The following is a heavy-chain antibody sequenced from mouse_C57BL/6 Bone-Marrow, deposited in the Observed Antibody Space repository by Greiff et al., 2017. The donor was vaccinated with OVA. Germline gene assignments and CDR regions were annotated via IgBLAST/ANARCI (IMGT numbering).Heavy chain of an antibody. J-gene: IGHJ4*01. CDR1: GYAFTNYL. CDR3: ARGPLRGAMDD. D-gene: IGHD1-1*01. CDR2: INPGSGGT. V-gene: IGHV1-54*01. Sequence: QVQLQQSGAELVRPGTSVKVSCKASGYAFTNYLIEWVKQRPGQGLEWIGVINPGSGGTNYNEKFKGKATLTADKSSSTAYMQLSSLTSEDSAVYFCARGPLRGAMDDWGQGTSVTVSS.